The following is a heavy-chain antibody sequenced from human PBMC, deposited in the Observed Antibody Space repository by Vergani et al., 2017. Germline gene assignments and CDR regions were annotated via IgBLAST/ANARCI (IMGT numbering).Heavy chain of an antibody. CDR2: INTKGYYT. CDR3: ARGGWNYWFDS. V-gene: IGHV3-23*01. D-gene: IGHD1-1*01. Sequence: EVQLLESGGDLVQPGGSLRLSCAASGFSLTTYAMSWVRQAPGKGLEWVSTINTKGYYTRYGDSVKGRFTISRDNSTSTLYLQMNSLRAEDTAIYYCARGGWNYWFDSWGQGTLVIVS. J-gene: IGHJ5*01. CDR1: GFSLTTYA.